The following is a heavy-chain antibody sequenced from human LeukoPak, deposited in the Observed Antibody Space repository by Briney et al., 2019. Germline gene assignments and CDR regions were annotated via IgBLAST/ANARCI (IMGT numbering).Heavy chain of an antibody. D-gene: IGHD3-3*01. V-gene: IGHV4-59*08. CDR3: ARLVGSEYDFDTFDI. CDR1: GASIRSFY. CDR2: IYYIGST. Sequence: SETLSLTCDVSGASIRSFYWNWISQPPGKGLEWISYIYYIGSTNYNPSLKSRVTISLDTSKNHFSLKLSSVTAADTAVYYCARLVGSEYDFDTFDIWGQGTMVTVSS. J-gene: IGHJ3*02.